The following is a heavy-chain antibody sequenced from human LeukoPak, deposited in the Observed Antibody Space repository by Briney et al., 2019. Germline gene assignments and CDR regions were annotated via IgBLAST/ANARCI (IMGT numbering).Heavy chain of an antibody. J-gene: IGHJ4*02. V-gene: IGHV3-30-3*02. CDR2: ISYDGSNK. D-gene: IGHD3-3*01. Sequence: PGGSLRLSCAASGFTFSSYAMHRVRQAPGKGLEWVAVISYDGSNKYYADSVKGRFTIYRDNSKNTLYLQMNSLRAEDTALYYCAISPRNYDLLRGYFHYWGQGTLGTVSS. CDR3: AISPRNYDLLRGYFHY. CDR1: GFTFSSYA.